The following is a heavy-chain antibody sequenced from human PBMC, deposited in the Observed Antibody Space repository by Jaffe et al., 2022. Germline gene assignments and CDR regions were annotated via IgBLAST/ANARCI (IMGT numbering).Heavy chain of an antibody. Sequence: EVQLVESGGGLVQPGGSLRLSCAASGFTFSDHYMDWVRQAPGKGLEWVGRTRNKANSYTTEYAASVKGRFTISRDDSKNSLYLQMNSLKTEDTAVYYCASLLWWVTDAFDIWGQGTMVTVSS. CDR3: ASLLWWVTDAFDI. CDR1: GFTFSDHY. J-gene: IGHJ3*02. CDR2: TRNKANSYTT. D-gene: IGHD2-21*01. V-gene: IGHV3-72*01.